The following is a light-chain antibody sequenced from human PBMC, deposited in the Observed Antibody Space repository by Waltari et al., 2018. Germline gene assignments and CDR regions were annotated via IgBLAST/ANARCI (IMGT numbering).Light chain of an antibody. J-gene: IGLJ3*02. V-gene: IGLV1-44*01. CDR1: NSNIGRNA. CDR3: ATWDDSLNGWV. Sequence: QSVLTQPPSASGTPGQRVTISCSGSNSNIGRNAVNWYQQLPETAPKLLIYTDNQRPSGVPARFSGSKSGTSASLAISGLQSEDEADYHCATWDDSLNGWVFGGGTKVTVL. CDR2: TDN.